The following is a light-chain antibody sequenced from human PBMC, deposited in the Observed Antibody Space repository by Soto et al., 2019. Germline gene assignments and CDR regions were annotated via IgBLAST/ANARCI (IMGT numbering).Light chain of an antibody. CDR1: TSNIRNNY. CDR3: GTWDTSLSSGV. J-gene: IGLJ3*02. CDR2: END. Sequence: QAVVTQPPSVSAAPGQKVTISCSGSTSNIRNNYVSWYQQLPGTAPKLLIYENDKRPSGIPDRFSGSKSGASATLGITGLQTGDEADYYCGTWDTSLSSGVFGGGPQLTVL. V-gene: IGLV1-51*02.